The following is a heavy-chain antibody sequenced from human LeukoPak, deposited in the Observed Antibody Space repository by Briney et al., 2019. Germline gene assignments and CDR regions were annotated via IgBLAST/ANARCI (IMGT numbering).Heavy chain of an antibody. CDR2: IYYSGTT. J-gene: IGHJ5*02. CDR1: GGLISISTYY. V-gene: IGHV4-39*07. D-gene: IGHD3-10*01. Sequence: SETLSLTCTVSGGLISISTYYWGWIRQPPGKGLEWIGSIYYSGTTHYNPSLKSRVTIAVDTSKNQFSLKLISVTAADTAVYYCARLLGRRGLLWFGDRNWFDPWGQGTLVTVSS. CDR3: ARLLGRRGLLWFGDRNWFDP.